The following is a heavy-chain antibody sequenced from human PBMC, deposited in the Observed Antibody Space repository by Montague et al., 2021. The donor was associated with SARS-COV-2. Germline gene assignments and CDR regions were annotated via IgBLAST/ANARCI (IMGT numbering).Heavy chain of an antibody. J-gene: IGHJ4*02. V-gene: IGHV4-61*02. CDR3: ARESLPLTGYYTDYFDY. D-gene: IGHD3-9*01. CDR2: IYTSGST. CDR1: GGSISSGSYY. Sequence: TLSLTCTVSGGSISSGSYYWNWIRQPAGKGLEWIGRIYTSGSTNYNPSLKSRVTISVDTTKNQFSLKLVSVTAADTAVYYCARESLPLTGYYTDYFDYWGQGTLVTVSS.